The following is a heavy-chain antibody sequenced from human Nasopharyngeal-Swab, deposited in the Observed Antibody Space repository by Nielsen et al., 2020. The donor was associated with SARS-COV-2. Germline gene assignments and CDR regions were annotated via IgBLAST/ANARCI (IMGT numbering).Heavy chain of an antibody. Sequence: GESLKISCAASGFTFSNYWMRWVRQAPGKGLEWVARVNSDGSRPSYADSVKGRVTLSRDNAKNTLYLQMNSLRAEDTAVYYCAREGGIAVIDYWGQGTLVTVSS. CDR2: VNSDGSRP. D-gene: IGHD6-19*01. V-gene: IGHV3-74*01. J-gene: IGHJ4*02. CDR1: GFTFSNYW. CDR3: AREGGIAVIDY.